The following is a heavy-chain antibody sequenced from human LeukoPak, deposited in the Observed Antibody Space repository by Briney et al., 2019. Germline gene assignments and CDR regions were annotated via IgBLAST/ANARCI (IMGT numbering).Heavy chain of an antibody. CDR2: ISGYNGNT. V-gene: IGHV1-18*01. CDR3: ARGLGVVTAQSEQPKPRYFDL. CDR1: GGTFSSYA. Sequence: ASVKVSCKASGGTFSSYAISWVRQAPGQGLEWMGWISGYNGNTNYAQNLRGRVTMTTDTSTSTAYMELRSLRSDDTAVYYCARGLGVVTAQSEQPKPRYFDLWGRGTQVTVSS. J-gene: IGHJ2*01. D-gene: IGHD2-21*02.